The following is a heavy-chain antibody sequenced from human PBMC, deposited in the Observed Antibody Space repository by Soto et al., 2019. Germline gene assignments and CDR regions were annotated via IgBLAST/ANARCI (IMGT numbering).Heavy chain of an antibody. CDR3: ARNGTETGYSYGMDV. CDR1: GGTFSDFT. V-gene: IGHV1-69*13. D-gene: IGHD1-1*01. CDR2: IIPIFDTA. Sequence: RASVKVSFKASGGTFSDFTINWLRQAPGQRLEWMGGIIPIFDTANYAEKFQGRVTITADESTSTSFMEVSSLRSEDTAVYYCARNGTETGYSYGMDVWGQGTMVTVSS. J-gene: IGHJ6*02.